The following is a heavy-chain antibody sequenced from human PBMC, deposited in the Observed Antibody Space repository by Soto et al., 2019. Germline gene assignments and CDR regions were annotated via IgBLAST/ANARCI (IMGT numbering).Heavy chain of an antibody. CDR2: IHYSATT. J-gene: IGHJ5*02. CDR3: ARGGYCSGGRCYNWFDP. Sequence: QVQLQEWGPGLVKPSQTLSLTCTVSGGSISSGDYFWSWVRQTPGKGLEWIGYIHYSATTYYNPSLRSRVAMSVDTSKNQISLKLSSVTAADTAVYYCARGGYCSGGRCYNWFDPWGQGTLVTVSS. V-gene: IGHV4-30-4*01. CDR1: GGSISSGDYF. D-gene: IGHD2-15*01.